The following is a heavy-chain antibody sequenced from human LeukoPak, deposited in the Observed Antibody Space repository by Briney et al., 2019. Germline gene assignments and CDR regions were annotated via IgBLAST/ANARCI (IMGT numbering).Heavy chain of an antibody. CDR3: AKDHISGYCSSTSCYSYLDY. Sequence: PGGSLRLSCAASGFTFSTYGIHWVRQAPGKGLEWITFIRYDGSDKYYADSVKGRFTISRDNSKNTLYLQMNSLRAEDTAMYYCAKDHISGYCSSTSCYSYLDYWGQGTLVTVSS. CDR1: GFTFSTYG. V-gene: IGHV3-30*02. J-gene: IGHJ4*02. D-gene: IGHD2-2*02. CDR2: IRYDGSDK.